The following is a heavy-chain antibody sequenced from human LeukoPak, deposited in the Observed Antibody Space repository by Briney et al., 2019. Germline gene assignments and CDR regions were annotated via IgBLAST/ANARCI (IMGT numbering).Heavy chain of an antibody. CDR2: VNLQGST. Sequence: SETLSLTCGVSGGSITITNYWTWVRQPPGKGLEWIGEVNLQGSTNYNPSLMGRVAISVDTSENHISLQLTSVSAADTAVYYCAREGGPYRPLDYSGQGTLVTVSS. J-gene: IGHJ4*02. CDR1: GGSITITNY. V-gene: IGHV4-4*02. CDR3: AREGGPYRPLDY.